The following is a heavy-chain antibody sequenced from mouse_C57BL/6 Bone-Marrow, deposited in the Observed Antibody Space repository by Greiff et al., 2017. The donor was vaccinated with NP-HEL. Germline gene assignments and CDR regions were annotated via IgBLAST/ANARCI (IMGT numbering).Heavy chain of an antibody. CDR2: INPGSGGT. CDR1: GYAFTNYL. V-gene: IGHV1-54*01. J-gene: IGHJ3*01. CDR3: ARRENYYGSFAY. D-gene: IGHD1-1*01. Sequence: QVQLQQSGAELVRPGTSVKVSCKASGYAFTNYLIEWVKQRPGQGLEWIGVINPGSGGTNYNEKFKGKATLTADKSSRTAYRQLSSLTSEDSAVYFCARRENYYGSFAYWGQGTLVTVSA.